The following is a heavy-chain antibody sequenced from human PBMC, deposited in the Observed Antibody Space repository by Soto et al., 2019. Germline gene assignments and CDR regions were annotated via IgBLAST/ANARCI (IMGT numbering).Heavy chain of an antibody. CDR1: GFTFSNYA. CDR2: ISGSGFIT. J-gene: IGHJ6*02. Sequence: EVQLLESGGGLVQPGGSLRPSCAASGFTFSNYAMTWVRQGPGQGLEWVAAISGSGFITYYAASVKGRFTISRDNSKNTLYLQMDSLTAEDTAIYYCARNFTQRGGMDVWGQGTTVTVSS. D-gene: IGHD6-25*01. V-gene: IGHV3-23*01. CDR3: ARNFTQRGGMDV.